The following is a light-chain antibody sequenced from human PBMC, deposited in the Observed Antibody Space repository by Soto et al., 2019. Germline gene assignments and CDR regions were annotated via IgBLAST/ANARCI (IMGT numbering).Light chain of an antibody. Sequence: QSVLTQSPSASASLGASVNLTCTLSSGHSSYAIAWHQQQPEKGPRYLMKLNSDGSHRKGDGIPDRFSGSSSGAERYLTIASLQSEDEADYYCQTWGTGMVFGGGTKLTVL. CDR1: SGHSSYA. V-gene: IGLV4-69*01. CDR2: LNSDGSH. J-gene: IGLJ2*01. CDR3: QTWGTGMV.